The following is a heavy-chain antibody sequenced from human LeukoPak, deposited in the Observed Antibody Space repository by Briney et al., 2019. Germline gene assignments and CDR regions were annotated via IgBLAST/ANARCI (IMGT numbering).Heavy chain of an antibody. V-gene: IGHV4-59*01. J-gene: IGHJ4*02. CDR2: IYYSGST. CDR1: GGSISSYY. CDR3: ARDALMTGADY. D-gene: IGHD3-9*01. Sequence: SETLSLTCTVSGGSISSYYWSWIRQPPGKGLEWIGYIYYSGSTNYNPSLKSRVTISVDTSKNQFSLKLSSVTAADTAVYYCARDALMTGADYWGQGTLVTVSS.